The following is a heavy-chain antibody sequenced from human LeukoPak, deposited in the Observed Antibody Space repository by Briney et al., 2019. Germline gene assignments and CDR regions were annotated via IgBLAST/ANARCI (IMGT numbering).Heavy chain of an antibody. CDR1: GGSFSGYY. J-gene: IGHJ3*02. CDR3: ARTLTYGLTGYTFDM. V-gene: IGHV4-59*01. D-gene: IGHD3-16*01. CDR2: ISDSGST. Sequence: PSETLSLTCAVYGGSFSGYYWSWIRQPPGKGLEWIGHISDSGSTNYNPSLKSRVTISVDKSKNQFSLKLSSVTAADTAVYYRARTLTYGLTGYTFDMWGPGTRVTVSS.